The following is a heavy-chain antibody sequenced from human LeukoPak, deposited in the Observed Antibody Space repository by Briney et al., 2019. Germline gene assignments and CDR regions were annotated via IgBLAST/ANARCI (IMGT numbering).Heavy chain of an antibody. J-gene: IGHJ6*02. V-gene: IGHV3-9*01. CDR2: INWNGGGT. CDR3: AKHLRATNTYIFFGLDV. Sequence: GGSLSLSCAATGLTFKDYGMHWVRHPPGKGMEWVSGINWNGGGTDYADSVKGRFTISRDNAKHSLYLQMTSLRPEDTAVYYCAKHLRATNTYIFFGLDVWGQGTTVTVSS. D-gene: IGHD1-26*01. CDR1: GLTFKDYG.